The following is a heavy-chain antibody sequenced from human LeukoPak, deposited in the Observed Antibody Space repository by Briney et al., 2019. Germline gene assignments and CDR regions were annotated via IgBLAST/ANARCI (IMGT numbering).Heavy chain of an antibody. V-gene: IGHV3-30*03. CDR3: ARGAVAGTGYYYYGMDV. D-gene: IGHD6-19*01. CDR2: ISYDGSNK. Sequence: PGGSLRLSCAASGFTFSSYGMHWVRQAPGKGLEWVAVISYDGSNKYYADSVKGRFTISRDNSKNTLYLQMNSLRAEDTAVYYCARGAVAGTGYYYYGMDVWGKGTTVTVSS. CDR1: GFTFSSYG. J-gene: IGHJ6*04.